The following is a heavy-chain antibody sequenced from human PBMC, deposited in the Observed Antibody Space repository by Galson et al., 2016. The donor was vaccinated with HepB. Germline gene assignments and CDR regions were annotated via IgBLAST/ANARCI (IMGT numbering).Heavy chain of an antibody. Sequence: SLRLSCAASGFPFSNYAMNWVRQAPGKGLEWVSVISGSGGNTYSADSVKGRFTTSRDNFRNTLYLQMNSLRVEDTAVYYCAKVSIVGASADVIYYYGMDVWGQGTTVTVSS. D-gene: IGHD1-26*01. V-gene: IGHV3-23*01. CDR1: GFPFSNYA. J-gene: IGHJ6*02. CDR2: ISGSGGNT. CDR3: AKVSIVGASADVIYYYGMDV.